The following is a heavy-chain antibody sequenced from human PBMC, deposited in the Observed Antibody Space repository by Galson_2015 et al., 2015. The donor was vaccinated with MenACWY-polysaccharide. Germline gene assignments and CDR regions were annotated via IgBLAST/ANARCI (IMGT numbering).Heavy chain of an antibody. Sequence: SLRLSCAASGFTFSSYGIHWVRQAPGKGLEWVALNWSDDSNEYYADSVKGRFSISRDTSTNTVLLEMNSLRAEDTAVYYCARRHASEPFHLYYGMDVWGQGTTVTVSS. CDR3: ARRHASEPFHLYYGMDV. V-gene: IGHV3-33*02. D-gene: IGHD2-2*01. J-gene: IGHJ6*02. CDR1: GFTFSSYG. CDR2: NWSDDSNE.